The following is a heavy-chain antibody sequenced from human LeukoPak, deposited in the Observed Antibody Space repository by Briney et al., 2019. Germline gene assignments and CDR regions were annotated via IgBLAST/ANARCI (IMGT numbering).Heavy chain of an antibody. Sequence: GGSQRLSRAASGFTFTSYAMNCVRQAPGKGLDCVSVISSSGGTTYYSDSVKGRFIISRDNSKNTLYLQMNSLRAEDTAVYYCARAGIAVPATPEYCGQGTQVTVSS. V-gene: IGHV3-23*01. CDR3: ARAGIAVPATPEY. CDR2: ISSSGGTT. CDR1: GFTFTSYA. D-gene: IGHD6-19*01. J-gene: IGHJ4*02.